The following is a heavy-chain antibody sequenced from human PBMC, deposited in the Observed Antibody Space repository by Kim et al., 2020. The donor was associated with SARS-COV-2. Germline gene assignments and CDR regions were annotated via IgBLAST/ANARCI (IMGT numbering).Heavy chain of an antibody. CDR2: IYPGDSDT. J-gene: IGHJ4*02. CDR1: GYSFTSYW. CDR3: ARPGGYCSSTSCSLVY. V-gene: IGHV5-51*01. D-gene: IGHD2-2*01. Sequence: GESLKISCKGSGYSFTSYWIGWVRQMPGKGLEWMGIIYPGDSDTSYSPSFQGQVTISADKSISTAYLQWSSLKASDTAMYYCARPGGYCSSTSCSLVYWGQGTLVTVSS.